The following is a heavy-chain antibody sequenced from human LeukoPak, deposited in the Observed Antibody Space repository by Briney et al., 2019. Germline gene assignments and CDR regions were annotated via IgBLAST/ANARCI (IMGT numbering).Heavy chain of an antibody. Sequence: GASVKVSCKVSGYTLTELSMHWVRQAPGKGLEWMGGFDPEDAETIYTQKFQGRVTMTEDTSTDTAYMELSSLRSEDTAVYYCATGGGGSCSYWGQGTLVTVSS. CDR2: FDPEDAET. D-gene: IGHD2-15*01. V-gene: IGHV1-24*01. CDR1: GYTLTELS. J-gene: IGHJ4*02. CDR3: ATGGGGSCSY.